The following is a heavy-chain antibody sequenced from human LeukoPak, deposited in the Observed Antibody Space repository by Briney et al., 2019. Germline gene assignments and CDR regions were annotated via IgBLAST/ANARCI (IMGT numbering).Heavy chain of an antibody. V-gene: IGHV3-30*02. CDR1: GFTFSSYG. J-gene: IGHJ4*02. CDR2: IRYDGSNK. D-gene: IGHD2-15*01. CDR3: AKGRPGHCSGGSCYYRGHFVGY. Sequence: GGSLRLSCAASGFTFSSYGMHWVRQAPGKGLEWVAFIRYDGSNKYYADSVKGRFTISRDNSKNTLYLQTNSLRAEDTAVYYCAKGRPGHCSGGSCYYRGHFVGYWGQGTLVTVSS.